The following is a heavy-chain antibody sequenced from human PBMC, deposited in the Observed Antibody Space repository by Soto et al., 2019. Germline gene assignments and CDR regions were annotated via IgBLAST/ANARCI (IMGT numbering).Heavy chain of an antibody. CDR3: AHKGPEDWPLDY. CDR2: IYWDDSK. Sequence: QITLKESGPTLVRPTQPLTLTCAFSGFALSTSGVGVAWIRQPPGKALEWLAVIYWDDSKHYSPSLRSRLTITKDTSKNQVVLTMTNMDPMDTGTYYCAHKGPEDWPLDYWGQGTLVTVSS. V-gene: IGHV2-5*02. D-gene: IGHD3-9*01. CDR1: GFALSTSGVG. J-gene: IGHJ4*02.